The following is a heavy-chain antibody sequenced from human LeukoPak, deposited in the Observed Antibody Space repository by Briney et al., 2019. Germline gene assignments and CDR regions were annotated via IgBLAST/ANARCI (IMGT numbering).Heavy chain of an antibody. Sequence: HPGGSLRLSCAASGFTFSNHAMSWVRQAPGKGLEWVSDVSGSGGTTYYADSVKGRFIISRDNSKNTLYLQMNSLRAEDTAVYYCAKDSGFSSSWQLAYWGQGTLVTVSA. D-gene: IGHD6-13*01. J-gene: IGHJ4*02. CDR1: GFTFSNHA. CDR3: AKDSGFSSSWQLAY. CDR2: VSGSGGTT. V-gene: IGHV3-23*01.